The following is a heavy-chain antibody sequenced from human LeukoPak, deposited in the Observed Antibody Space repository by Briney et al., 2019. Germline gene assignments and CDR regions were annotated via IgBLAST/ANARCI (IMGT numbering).Heavy chain of an antibody. Sequence: PGGSLRLSCAASGFSFSGFDMNWVRQAPGKGLEWVSHISSGGSTIYYADSVKGRFTISRDNAKKSLYLQMDSLRAEDTAVYYCAREGSSYAPSGPLFFDHWGQGTLVTVSS. J-gene: IGHJ4*02. D-gene: IGHD3-10*01. CDR2: ISSGGSTI. V-gene: IGHV3-48*03. CDR3: AREGSSYAPSGPLFFDH. CDR1: GFSFSGFD.